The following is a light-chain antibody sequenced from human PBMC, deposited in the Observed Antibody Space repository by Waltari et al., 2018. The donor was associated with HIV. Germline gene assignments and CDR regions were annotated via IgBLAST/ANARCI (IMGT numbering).Light chain of an antibody. CDR1: QSLVSSDGNTY. J-gene: IGKJ1*01. Sequence: DVVWTQSPASLAVCLGQPASFSCRYSQSLVSSDGNTYLNWFHQRPGQSPRRLMYKVSDRDSGVPDRFSGSGSGTDFTLKISRVEAEDIGVYFCMQGTHWPRTFGQGTKVEV. CDR3: MQGTHWPRT. V-gene: IGKV2-30*01. CDR2: KVS.